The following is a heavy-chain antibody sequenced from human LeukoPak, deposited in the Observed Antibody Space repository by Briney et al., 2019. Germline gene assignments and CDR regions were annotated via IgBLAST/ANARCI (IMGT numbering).Heavy chain of an antibody. CDR2: IKSKTAGETT. J-gene: IGHJ4*02. D-gene: IGHD2-2*01. V-gene: IGHV3-15*01. Sequence: GGSLRLSCAASGFTFSNAWMTWVRQAPGKGLEWVGRIKSKTAGETTDYAAPVKGRFTISRDDSKNTLFLQMNSLETGDTAVYYCSTMPALRDYWGQGTVVTVSS. CDR1: GFTFSNAW. CDR3: STMPALRDY.